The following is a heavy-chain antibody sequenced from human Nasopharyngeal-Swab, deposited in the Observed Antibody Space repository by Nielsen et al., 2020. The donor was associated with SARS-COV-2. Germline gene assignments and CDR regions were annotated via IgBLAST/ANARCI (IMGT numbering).Heavy chain of an antibody. CDR1: GYRFTSYW. V-gene: IGHV5-51*01. D-gene: IGHD1-26*01. CDR2: IYPGDSET. Sequence: GESLKISCNGSGYRFTSYWIGWVRQMPGKGLEWMGIIYPGDSETRYSPSFQGQVTISADKSISTAYLQWSSLKASDTAVYYCARPLWSYADHFDYWGQGTLVTVSS. J-gene: IGHJ4*02. CDR3: ARPLWSYADHFDY.